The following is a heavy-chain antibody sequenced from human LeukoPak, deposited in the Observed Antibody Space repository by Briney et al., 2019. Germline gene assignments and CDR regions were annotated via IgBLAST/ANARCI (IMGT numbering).Heavy chain of an antibody. J-gene: IGHJ3*01. V-gene: IGHV1-69*13. CDR1: GGTFSSYA. Sequence: GASVKVSCKASGGTFSSYAISWVRQAPGQGLEWMGGIIPIFGTANYAQKFQGRVTITADESTSTAYMELSSLRSEDTAVYYCARDRGFLEWFYAFDVWGQGTMVTVSS. D-gene: IGHD3-3*01. CDR3: ARDRGFLEWFYAFDV. CDR2: IIPIFGTA.